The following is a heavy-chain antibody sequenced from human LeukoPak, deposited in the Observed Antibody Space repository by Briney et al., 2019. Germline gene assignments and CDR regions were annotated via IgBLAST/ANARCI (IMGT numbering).Heavy chain of an antibody. D-gene: IGHD2-15*01. CDR1: GFHFRNYG. J-gene: IGHJ4*02. Sequence: HPRGSLRPSCAASGFHFRNYGMPRVRQTPAKVRERVEAISCDGRHTIYVASVKGRFTISRDNSKNTLLLQMNSLRAEDTAVYYCAKDQGSVVVVVAASDYWGQGTLVTVSS. CDR2: ISCDGRHT. V-gene: IGHV3-30*18. CDR3: AKDQGSVVVVVAASDY.